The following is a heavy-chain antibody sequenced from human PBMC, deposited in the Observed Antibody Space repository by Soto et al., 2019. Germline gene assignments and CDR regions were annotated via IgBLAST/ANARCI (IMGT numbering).Heavy chain of an antibody. CDR1: GGTFSSYA. J-gene: IGHJ6*02. D-gene: IGHD6-13*01. V-gene: IGHV1-69*01. Sequence: QVQLVQSGAEVQKPGSSVKVSCKASGGTFSSYAISWVRQAPGQGLEWMGGIIPIFGTANYAQKFQGRVTITADESTSTAYMELSSLRSEDTAVYYCARGAAARRTSYYYYGMDVWGQGTTVTVSS. CDR3: ARGAAARRTSYYYYGMDV. CDR2: IIPIFGTA.